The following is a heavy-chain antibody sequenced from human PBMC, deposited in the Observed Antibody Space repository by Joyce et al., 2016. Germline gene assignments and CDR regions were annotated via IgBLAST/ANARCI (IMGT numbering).Heavy chain of an antibody. CDR3: ARDIDYRSGMDV. V-gene: IGHV5-51*01. CDR2: MNPGDSDT. Sequence: GKKPGESLKISCKGFEYTFSRYWFAWVRQIPGKGLEWMGIMNPGDSDTRYSPSFQGQVTFSADKSINTAYLQWRSLRASDTAIYYCARDIDYRSGMDVWGQGTPVSVSS. J-gene: IGHJ6*02. CDR1: EYTFSRYW. D-gene: IGHD4-11*01.